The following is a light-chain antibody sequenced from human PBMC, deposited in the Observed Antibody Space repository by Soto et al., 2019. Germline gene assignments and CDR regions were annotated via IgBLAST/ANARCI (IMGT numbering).Light chain of an antibody. CDR1: QSVSNNY. V-gene: IGKV3-20*01. Sequence: EIVLTQSPGTLSLSPGERATLSCRASQSVSNNYLAWYQQKPGQAPRLLIYGASNRATGILDRFSGSGSGTDFTLPISSLQPEDFATYYCQQSYSTPSITFGQGTRLEIK. J-gene: IGKJ5*01. CDR3: QQSYSTPSIT. CDR2: GAS.